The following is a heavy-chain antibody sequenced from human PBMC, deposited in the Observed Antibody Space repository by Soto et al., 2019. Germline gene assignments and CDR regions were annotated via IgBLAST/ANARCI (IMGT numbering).Heavy chain of an antibody. CDR2: INPNSGGT. J-gene: IGHJ6*02. D-gene: IGHD6-13*01. Sequence: ASVKVSCKASGYTFTGYYMHWVRQAPGQGLEWMGWINPNSGGTNYAQKFQGRVTMTRDTSISTAYMELSRLRSDDTAVYYCAREGSGGVAAAGTYYYGMDAWGQGTTVTVS. CDR3: AREGSGGVAAAGTYYYGMDA. V-gene: IGHV1-2*02. CDR1: GYTFTGYY.